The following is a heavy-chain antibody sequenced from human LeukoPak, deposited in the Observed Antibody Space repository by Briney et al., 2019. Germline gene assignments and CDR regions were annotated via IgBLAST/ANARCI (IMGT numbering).Heavy chain of an antibody. V-gene: IGHV3-43*02. Sequence: GGSLRLSCAASGFTFGDYDMHWVRQAPGKGLEWVSLIRADGATTRYTDSVKGRFTISRDNSKDSLYLQMDSLRTEDTALYYCARDNTGSYEYWGQGTLVTVSP. CDR1: GFTFGDYD. CDR3: ARDNTGSYEY. J-gene: IGHJ4*02. CDR2: IRADGATT. D-gene: IGHD1-26*01.